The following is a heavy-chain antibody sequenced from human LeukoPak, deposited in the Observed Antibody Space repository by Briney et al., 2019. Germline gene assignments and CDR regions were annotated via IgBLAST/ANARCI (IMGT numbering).Heavy chain of an antibody. CDR1: GFTFSNYA. J-gene: IGHJ4*02. D-gene: IGHD2-15*01. CDR2: ISGSGDST. CDR3: AKGRSSGGSCVNY. Sequence: GGSLRLSCAASGFTFSNYAMNWVRQAPGKGLEWVSVISGSGDSTYYADSVKGRFTISRDNSKNTLYLQMNSLRAEDTAEYYCAKGRSSGGSCVNYWGQGTLVTVSS. V-gene: IGHV3-23*01.